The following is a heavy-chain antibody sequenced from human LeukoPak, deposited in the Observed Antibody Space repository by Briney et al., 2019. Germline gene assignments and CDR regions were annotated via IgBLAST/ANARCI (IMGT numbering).Heavy chain of an antibody. D-gene: IGHD4-23*01. J-gene: IGHJ4*02. CDR3: ARRGGNAFFDY. CDR2: LSSSSSYI. Sequence: GGSLRLSCAASGFTFSSYSMNWVRQAPAKGLVWVSSLSSSSSYIYYADSVKGRFTISRDNAKNSLYLQMNSLRAEDTAVYYCARRGGNAFFDYWGQGTLVTVSS. CDR1: GFTFSSYS. V-gene: IGHV3-21*01.